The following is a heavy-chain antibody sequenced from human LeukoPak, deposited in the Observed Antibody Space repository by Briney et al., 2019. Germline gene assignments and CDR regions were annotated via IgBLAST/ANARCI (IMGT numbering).Heavy chain of an antibody. CDR1: GFTFSSYG. V-gene: IGHV3-33*01. Sequence: GGSLRLSCAASGFTFSSYGMHWVRQAPGKGLEWVAVIWYDGSNKYYADSVKGRFTISRDNSKDTLDLQMNSLRAEDTAVYYCARDRSYDFWSGYSTPDYWGQGTLVTVSS. D-gene: IGHD3-3*01. CDR3: ARDRSYDFWSGYSTPDY. J-gene: IGHJ4*02. CDR2: IWYDGSNK.